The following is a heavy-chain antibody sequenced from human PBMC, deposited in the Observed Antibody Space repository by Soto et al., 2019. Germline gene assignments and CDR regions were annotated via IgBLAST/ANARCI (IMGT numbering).Heavy chain of an antibody. CDR2: IKYSGST. Sequence: QLQLQESGPGLEKPSETLSLTCTVSGGSISSSTSYWSWIRQPPEKGLEWIGSIKYSGSTYYSPSLKSRVTRSADTSKNQFSLKLSSVTAADTAVYYCARPVNYYYYYMDVGGEGSMVTVSS. CDR1: GGSISSSTSY. CDR3: ARPVNYYYYYMDV. V-gene: IGHV4-39*01. J-gene: IGHJ6*03.